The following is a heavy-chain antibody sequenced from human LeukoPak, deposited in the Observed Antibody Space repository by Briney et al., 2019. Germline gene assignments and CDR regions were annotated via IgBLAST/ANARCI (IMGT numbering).Heavy chain of an antibody. CDR1: GFTFRSYG. V-gene: IGHV3-30*18. CDR2: ISYDGTNT. D-gene: IGHD3-10*01. Sequence: PEGSLRVSCAASGFTFRSYGMHWVRQAPGKGLDWVAVISYDGTNTYYADSLKGRFTISRDNSNNTLYLQMHSLTAEDTAVYYCAKDNNYYGSGSYLGYWGQGTLITVSS. J-gene: IGHJ4*02. CDR3: AKDNNYYGSGSYLGY.